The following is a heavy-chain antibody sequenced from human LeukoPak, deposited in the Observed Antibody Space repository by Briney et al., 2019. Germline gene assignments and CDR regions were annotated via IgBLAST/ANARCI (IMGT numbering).Heavy chain of an antibody. J-gene: IGHJ4*02. D-gene: IGHD3/OR15-3a*01. CDR3: ARGDLLTGATTPFDY. V-gene: IGHV5-51*01. CDR1: GYSFTSYW. CDR2: IYPGDSDT. Sequence: GESLKISCKGSGYSFTSYWIGWVRQMPGKGVEWMGIIYPGDSDTRYSPSFQGQVTISADKSISTAYLQWSSLKASDTAMYYCARGDLLTGATTPFDYWGQGTLVTVSS.